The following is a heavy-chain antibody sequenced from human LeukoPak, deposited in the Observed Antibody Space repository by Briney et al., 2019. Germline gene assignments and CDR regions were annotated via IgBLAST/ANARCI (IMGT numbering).Heavy chain of an antibody. CDR1: GFTFSSYW. CDR2: IKQDGSEK. CDR3: ASIPAYDFWSGYLFDY. D-gene: IGHD3-3*01. J-gene: IGHJ4*02. V-gene: IGHV3-7*01. Sequence: GGSLRLSCAASGFTFSSYWMSWVRQAPGKGLEWVANIKQDGSEKYYVDSVKGRFTISRDNAKNSLYLQMNSLRAEDTAVYYCASIPAYDFWSGYLFDYWGQGTLVTVSS.